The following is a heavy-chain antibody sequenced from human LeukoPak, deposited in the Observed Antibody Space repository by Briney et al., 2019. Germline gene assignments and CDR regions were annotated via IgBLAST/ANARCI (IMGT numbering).Heavy chain of an antibody. D-gene: IGHD1-1*01. J-gene: IGHJ6*03. CDR1: GYSFTSYW. Sequence: GESLKISCKGSGYSFTSYWIGWVRQMPGKGLEWMGIIYPGDSDTRYSPSFQGQVTISADKSISTAYLQWSSLKASDTAMHYCARHLIAGGNAHGYYYYYYYMDVWGKGTTVTVSS. V-gene: IGHV5-51*01. CDR2: IYPGDSDT. CDR3: ARHLIAGGNAHGYYYYYYYMDV.